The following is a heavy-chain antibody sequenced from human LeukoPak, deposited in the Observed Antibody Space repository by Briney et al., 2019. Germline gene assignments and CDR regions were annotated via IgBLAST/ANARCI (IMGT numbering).Heavy chain of an antibody. CDR2: IIPIFGIA. V-gene: IGHV1-69*04. CDR1: GGTFSSYA. J-gene: IGHJ4*02. Sequence: SVKVSCKASGGTFSSYAISWVRQAPGQGLEWMGRIIPIFGIANYAQKFQGRVTITADKSTSTAYMELSSLRSEDTAVYYRARSSRIRHPWLHRYYFDYWGQGTLVTVSS. CDR3: ARSSRIRHPWLHRYYFDY. D-gene: IGHD5-24*01.